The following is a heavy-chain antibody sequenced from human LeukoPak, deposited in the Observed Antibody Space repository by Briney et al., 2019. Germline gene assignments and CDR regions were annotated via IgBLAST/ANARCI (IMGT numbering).Heavy chain of an antibody. V-gene: IGHV3-23*01. CDR3: AKDKEYSSSSFFGRTDY. CDR2: ISGSGDST. CDR1: GFTFSSYA. Sequence: GGSLRLSCAASGFTFSSYAMSWVRQAPGKGLEWASAISGSGDSTYYADADSVQGRFTISRDNSKNTLYLQMNSLSAEDTAVYYCAKDKEYSSSSFFGRTDYWGQGILVTVSS. D-gene: IGHD6-6*01. J-gene: IGHJ4*02.